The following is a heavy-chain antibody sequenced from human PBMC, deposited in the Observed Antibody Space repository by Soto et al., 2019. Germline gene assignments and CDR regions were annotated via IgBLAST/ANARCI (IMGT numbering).Heavy chain of an antibody. D-gene: IGHD4-17*01. Sequence: SETLSLTCTVSGGSISSFYWTWIRQPPGKGLEWIGNIYYTGSTNYNPSRKSRVTISVDTSKNQFSLKVTSVTAADTAVYYCARVGAYYGDYQNFDYWGQGTLVTVSS. J-gene: IGHJ4*02. CDR1: GGSISSFY. V-gene: IGHV4-59*01. CDR3: ARVGAYYGDYQNFDY. CDR2: IYYTGST.